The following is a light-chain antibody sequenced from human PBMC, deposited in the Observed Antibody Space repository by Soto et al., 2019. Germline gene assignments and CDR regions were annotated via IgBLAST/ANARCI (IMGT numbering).Light chain of an antibody. CDR3: QSYDSSLSGLYV. V-gene: IGLV1-40*01. J-gene: IGLJ1*01. Sequence: QSVLTQPPSVSGAPGQRVTISCTGSSSNIGAGYDVHWYQQLPGTAPQPLIYGNSNRPSGFPDRFSGSKSGXSASLAITGLQAEDEADYYCQSYDSSLSGLYVFGTGTKLTVL. CDR1: SSNIGAGYD. CDR2: GNS.